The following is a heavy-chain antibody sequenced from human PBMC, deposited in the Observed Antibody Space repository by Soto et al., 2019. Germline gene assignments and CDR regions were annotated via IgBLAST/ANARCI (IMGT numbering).Heavy chain of an antibody. D-gene: IGHD1-7*01. J-gene: IGHJ6*03. V-gene: IGHV4-34*01. CDR2: INHSGST. CDR3: ARGKLALELNHRNYYYYYYMDV. Sequence: SETLSLTCAVYGGCFSGYYWSWIRQPPGKGLEWIGEINHSGSTNYNPSLKSRVTISVDTSKNQFSLKLSSVTAADTAVYYCARGKLALELNHRNYYYYYYMDVWGKGTTVTVSS. CDR1: GGCFSGYY.